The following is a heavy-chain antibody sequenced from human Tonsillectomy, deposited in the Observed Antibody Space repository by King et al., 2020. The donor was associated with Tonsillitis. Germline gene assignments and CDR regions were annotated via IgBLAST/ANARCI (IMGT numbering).Heavy chain of an antibody. CDR1: GFTFSSYN. V-gene: IGHV3-48*02. CDR2: ISSSSSTI. D-gene: IGHD3-22*01. Sequence: VQLVESGGGLVQPGGSLRLSCAASGFTFSSYNMNWVRQAPGKGLEWVSYISSSSSTIYYADSVKGRFTISRDNAKNSLYLQMNSLRDEDTVVYYCARGEDSSGYYYTPYYFDYWGQGTLVTVSS. J-gene: IGHJ4*02. CDR3: ARGEDSSGYYYTPYYFDY.